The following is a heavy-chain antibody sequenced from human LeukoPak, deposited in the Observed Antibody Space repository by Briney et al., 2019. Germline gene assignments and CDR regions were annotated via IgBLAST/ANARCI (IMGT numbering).Heavy chain of an antibody. CDR1: GFTFSSYG. V-gene: IGHV3-30*18. Sequence: PGGSLRLSCAASGFTFSSYGMHWVRQAPGKGLEWVAVISYDGSNKYYADSVKGRFTISRDNSKNTLYLQMNSLRAEDTAVYYCAKDRPYGGKGSQFDPWGQGTLVTVSS. D-gene: IGHD4-23*01. J-gene: IGHJ5*02. CDR3: AKDRPYGGKGSQFDP. CDR2: ISYDGSNK.